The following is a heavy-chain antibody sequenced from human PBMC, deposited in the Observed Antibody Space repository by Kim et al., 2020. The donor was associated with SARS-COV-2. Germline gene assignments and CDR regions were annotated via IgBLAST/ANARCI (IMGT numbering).Heavy chain of an antibody. V-gene: IGHV3-20*01. Sequence: GGSLRLSCAASGFTFDDYGMSWVRQAPGKGLEWVSGIKQNGDSTGYADSVKGRFTISRDNAKNSLFLQMNSPRAEDTALYHCVRGFAGGPFDPWGQGTLV. CDR1: GFTFDDYG. J-gene: IGHJ5*02. D-gene: IGHD3-10*01. CDR3: VRGFAGGPFDP. CDR2: IKQNGDST.